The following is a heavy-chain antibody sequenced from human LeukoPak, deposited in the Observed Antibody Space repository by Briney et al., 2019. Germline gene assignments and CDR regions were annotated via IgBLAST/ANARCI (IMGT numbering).Heavy chain of an antibody. D-gene: IGHD3-3*01. J-gene: IGHJ6*02. Sequence: PSETLSLTCTVSGGSISSYYWSWIRQPPGKGLEWIGYIYYSGSTNYNPSLKSRVTISVGTSKNQFSLKLSSVTAADTAVYYCARAPSGDDIWSGPAHYYYYGMDVWGQGTTVTVSS. CDR3: ARAPSGDDIWSGPAHYYYYGMDV. V-gene: IGHV4-59*13. CDR1: GGSISSYY. CDR2: IYYSGST.